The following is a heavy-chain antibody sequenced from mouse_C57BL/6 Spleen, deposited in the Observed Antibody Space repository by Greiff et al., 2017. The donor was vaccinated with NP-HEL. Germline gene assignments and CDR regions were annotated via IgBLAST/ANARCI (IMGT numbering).Heavy chain of an antibody. CDR2: IYPGDGDT. CDR3: AGVITTVVARGFAY. D-gene: IGHD1-1*01. V-gene: IGHV1-82*01. J-gene: IGHJ3*01. Sequence: VQLQQSGPELVKPGASVKISCKASGYAFSSSWMNWVKQRPGKGLEWIGRIYPGDGDTNYNGKFKGKATLTADKSSSTAYMQLSSLTSEDSAVYFCAGVITTVVARGFAYWGQGTLVTVSA. CDR1: GYAFSSSW.